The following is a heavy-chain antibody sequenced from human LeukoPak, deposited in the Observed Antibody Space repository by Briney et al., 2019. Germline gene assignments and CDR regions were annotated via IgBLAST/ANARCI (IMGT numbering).Heavy chain of an antibody. Sequence: GASVKVSCKSSGYTFTNYYVHWARQAPGQGLEWMGIINPSGGSTTYAQKFQGRVTMTRDTSTSTVYMELSSLRFEDTAVYYCARGLDSSGYYQYWGQGTLVTVSS. V-gene: IGHV1-46*01. CDR2: INPSGGST. D-gene: IGHD3-22*01. J-gene: IGHJ4*02. CDR3: ARGLDSSGYYQY. CDR1: GYTFTNYY.